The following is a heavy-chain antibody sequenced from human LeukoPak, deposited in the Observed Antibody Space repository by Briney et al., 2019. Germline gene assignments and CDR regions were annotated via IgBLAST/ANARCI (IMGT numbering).Heavy chain of an antibody. CDR3: ARVWRVGWYYFDY. Sequence: SVKVSCKASGGTFSSYAISWVRQAPGQGLEWMGGIIPILGTANYAQKFQGRVTITADKSTSTAYMELSSLRSEDTAVYYCARVWRVGWYYFDYWGQGTLVTVSS. V-gene: IGHV1-69*06. J-gene: IGHJ4*02. CDR1: GGTFSSYA. CDR2: IIPILGTA. D-gene: IGHD6-19*01.